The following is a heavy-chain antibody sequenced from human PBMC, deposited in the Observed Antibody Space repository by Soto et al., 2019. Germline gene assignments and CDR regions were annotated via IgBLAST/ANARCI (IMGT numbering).Heavy chain of an antibody. CDR1: GFTFSSYA. V-gene: IGHV3-30-3*01. CDR2: ISYDGSNK. CDR3: ARAYVILTGSEYRPPYDY. Sequence: QVQLVESGGGVVQPGRSLRLSCAASGFTFSSYAMHWVRQAPGKGLEWVAVISYDGSNKYYADSVKGRFTISRDNSKNTLYLQMNSLRAEDTAVYYCARAYVILTGSEYRPPYDYWGQGTLVTVSS. D-gene: IGHD3-9*01. J-gene: IGHJ4*02.